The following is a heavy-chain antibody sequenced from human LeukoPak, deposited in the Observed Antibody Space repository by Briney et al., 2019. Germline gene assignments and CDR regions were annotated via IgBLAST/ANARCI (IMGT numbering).Heavy chain of an antibody. CDR1: GFTVSSNY. V-gene: IGHV3-53*01. Sequence: PGGSLRLSCAASGFTVSSNYMSWVRQAPGKGLEWVPVIYSGGSTYYADSVKGRFTISRDNSKNTLYLQMNSLRAEDTAVYYCARDRGPYYYGSGSQPFDYWGQGTLVTVSS. CDR3: ARDRGPYYYGSGSQPFDY. J-gene: IGHJ4*02. CDR2: IYSGGST. D-gene: IGHD3-10*01.